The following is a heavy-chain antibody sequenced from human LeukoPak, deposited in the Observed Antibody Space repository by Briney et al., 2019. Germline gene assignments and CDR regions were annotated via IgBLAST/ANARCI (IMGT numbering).Heavy chain of an antibody. D-gene: IGHD2-2*01. CDR1: GYTFTGYY. CDR2: INPNSGDS. V-gene: IGHV1-2*02. J-gene: IGHJ4*02. CDR3: ARESYCTSPSCSHDY. Sequence: GASVKVSCKASGYTFTGYYMHWVRQAPGQGLEWMGWINPNSGDSHYAQKFQGGVTMTRDTSITTAYMELSGLRSDDTAVYYCARESYCTSPSCSHDYWGQGTLVTASS.